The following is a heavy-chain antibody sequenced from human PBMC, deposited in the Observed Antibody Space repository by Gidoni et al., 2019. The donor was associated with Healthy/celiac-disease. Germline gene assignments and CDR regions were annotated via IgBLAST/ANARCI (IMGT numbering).Heavy chain of an antibody. CDR1: GGPISSSY. V-gene: IGHV4-59*08. CDR2: IYYSGST. D-gene: IGHD2-15*01. CDR3: ARHVGRYCSGGSCYPRVYFDY. J-gene: IGHJ4*02. Sequence: QVQLQESGPGLVKPSETLSLTCTVPGGPISSSYWSWIRQPPGKGLEWIGYIYYSGSTNYNPSLKSRVTISVDTSKNQFSLKLSSVTAADTAVYYCARHVGRYCSGGSCYPRVYFDYWGQGTLVTVSS.